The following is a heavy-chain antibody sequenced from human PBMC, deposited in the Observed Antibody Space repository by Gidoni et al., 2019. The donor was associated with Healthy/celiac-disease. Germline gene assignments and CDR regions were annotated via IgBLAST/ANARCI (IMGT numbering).Heavy chain of an antibody. CDR1: GFPFSSYA. J-gene: IGHJ6*02. D-gene: IGHD1-7*01. Sequence: QVQLVESGGGVVQPGRSVGRSCAASGFPFSSYAMHWVRQAPGKGLELVAVISYDGSNKYSADSVKGRFTISRDNSKNTLYLQMNSLRAEDTAVYYCAGGAGTNYYYYGMDVWGQGTTVTVSS. CDR3: AGGAGTNYYYYGMDV. V-gene: IGHV3-30-3*01. CDR2: ISYDGSNK.